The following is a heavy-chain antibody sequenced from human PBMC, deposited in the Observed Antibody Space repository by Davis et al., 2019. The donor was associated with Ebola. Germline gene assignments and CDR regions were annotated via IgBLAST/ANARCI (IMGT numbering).Heavy chain of an antibody. J-gene: IGHJ4*02. CDR2: IYYSGST. D-gene: IGHD6-13*01. CDR1: GFPFSSYSMN. V-gene: IGHV4-39*01. Sequence: PGGSLRLSCAASGFPFSSYSMNWVRQAPGKGLEWIGSIYYSGSTYYNPSLKSRVTISVDTSKNQFSLKLSSVTAADTAVYYCARHVPSSSWLDYWGQGTLVTVSS. CDR3: ARHVPSSSWLDY.